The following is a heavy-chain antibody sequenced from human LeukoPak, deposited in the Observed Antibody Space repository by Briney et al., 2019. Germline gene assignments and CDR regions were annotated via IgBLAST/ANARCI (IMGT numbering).Heavy chain of an antibody. CDR1: GFTFSSYG. CDR3: AKHSGSYFIYYVDS. V-gene: IGHV3-23*01. J-gene: IGHJ4*02. D-gene: IGHD1-26*01. CDR2: ISNTAYNT. Sequence: GGSLRLSCGASGFTFSSYGMSWVRQAPGKGVQWVSTISNTAYNTYYADSVKGRFTISRDNSANTVSLQMNSLRAEDTALYYCAKHSGSYFIYYVDSWGQGTQVTVSS.